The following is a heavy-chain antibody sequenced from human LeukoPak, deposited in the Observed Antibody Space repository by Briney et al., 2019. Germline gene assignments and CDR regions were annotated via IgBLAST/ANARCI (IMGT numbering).Heavy chain of an antibody. J-gene: IGHJ4*02. D-gene: IGHD3-10*01. CDR3: AKAYYYGSGSNYVSFDC. CDR2: IGGSGEKT. V-gene: IGHV3-23*01. CDR1: GFTFSNYA. Sequence: GGSLRLSCAASGFTFSNYAIHWVRQTPGRGLEWVSSIGGSGEKTFYADSVKGRFTISRDNSKNTLFLQMSSLGADDTALYYCAKAYYYGSGSNYVSFDCWGQGTLVTVSS.